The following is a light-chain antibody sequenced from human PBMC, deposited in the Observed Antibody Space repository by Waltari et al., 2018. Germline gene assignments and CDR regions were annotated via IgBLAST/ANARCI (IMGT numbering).Light chain of an antibody. CDR1: SSDVGGYNF. CDR2: EVT. J-gene: IGLJ2*01. CDR3: TSYTRTSTLV. Sequence: QSALTQPASVSGSPGQSITISCTGTSSDVGGYNFVSWYQQHPGKAPKLMIYEVTNRPSGVSYRFSGSTSGTTASLTISGLQVEDEADYYCTSYTRTSTLVFGGGTKLTVL. V-gene: IGLV2-14*01.